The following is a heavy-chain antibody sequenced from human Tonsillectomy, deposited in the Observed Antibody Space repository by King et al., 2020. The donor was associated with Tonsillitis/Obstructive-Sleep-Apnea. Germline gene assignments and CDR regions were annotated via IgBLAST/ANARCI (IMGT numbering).Heavy chain of an antibody. Sequence: VQLVESGGGLVQPGRSLRLSCTASGFTFGDYGMSWVRQAPGKGLEWVGFIRSKAYGGTTEYAASVKGRFTISRDASKSIAYLQMNSLKTEDTAVYYCTRVGTSGRYSFDVWGQGTMVTVSS. J-gene: IGHJ3*01. CDR3: TRVGTSGRYSFDV. CDR2: IRSKAYGGTT. V-gene: IGHV3-49*04. D-gene: IGHD1-26*01. CDR1: GFTFGDYG.